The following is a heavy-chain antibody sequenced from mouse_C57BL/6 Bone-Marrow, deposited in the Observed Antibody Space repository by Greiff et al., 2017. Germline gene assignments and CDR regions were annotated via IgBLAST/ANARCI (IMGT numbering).Heavy chain of an antibody. Sequence: QVQLQQSGAELVRPGTSVKVSCKASGYAFTNYLIEWVKQRPGQGLEWIGVINPGSGGTNYNEKFKGKATLTADKSSSTAYMQLSSLTSEDSAVYFCARYYDLDYWGQGTTLTGSS. CDR3: ARYYDLDY. J-gene: IGHJ2*01. CDR1: GYAFTNYL. V-gene: IGHV1-54*01. D-gene: IGHD2-4*01. CDR2: INPGSGGT.